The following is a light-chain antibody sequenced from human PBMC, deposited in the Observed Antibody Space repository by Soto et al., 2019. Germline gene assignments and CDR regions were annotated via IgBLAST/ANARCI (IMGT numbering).Light chain of an antibody. CDR3: QHYDTLS. CDR1: QTVRNNY. J-gene: IGKJ5*01. CDR2: DAS. V-gene: IGKV3-20*01. Sequence: EFVLTQSPGTLSLSPGERATLSCRASQTVRNNYLAWYQQKPGQAPRLLIYDASSRATGIPDRFSGGGSGTDFTLTISRLEPEDFAVYYCQHYDTLSFCQGTRLEIK.